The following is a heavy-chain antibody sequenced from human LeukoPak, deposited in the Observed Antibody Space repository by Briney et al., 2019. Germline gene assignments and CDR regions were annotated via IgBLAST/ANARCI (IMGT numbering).Heavy chain of an antibody. CDR1: GGSISSYY. CDR2: IFYSGST. J-gene: IGHJ4*02. CDR3: ARGKLSSLGGYYYDY. D-gene: IGHD3-22*01. Sequence: SETLSLTCSVYGGSISSYYWSWIRQPPGKGMEWIGYIFYSGSTSYNPSLKSRVTISVDTSKNQFSLKLSSVTAADTAVYYCARGKLSSLGGYYYDYWGQGTLVTVSS. V-gene: IGHV4-59*12.